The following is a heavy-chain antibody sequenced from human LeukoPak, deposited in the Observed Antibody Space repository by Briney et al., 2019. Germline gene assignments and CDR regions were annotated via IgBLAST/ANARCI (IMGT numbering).Heavy chain of an antibody. Sequence: GGSLRLSCAASGFTFSSYSMNWVHQAPGKGLEWVSSISSSSSYIYYADSVKGRFTISRDNAKNSLYLQMNSLRAEDTAVYYCARDRSSYYDSSGYSLPDAFDIWGQGTMVTVSS. CDR2: ISSSSSYI. CDR1: GFTFSSYS. D-gene: IGHD3-22*01. CDR3: ARDRSSYYDSSGYSLPDAFDI. J-gene: IGHJ3*02. V-gene: IGHV3-21*01.